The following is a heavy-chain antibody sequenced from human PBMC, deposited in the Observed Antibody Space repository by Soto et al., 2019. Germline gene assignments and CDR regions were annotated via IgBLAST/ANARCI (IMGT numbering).Heavy chain of an antibody. CDR2: IYYSGST. V-gene: IGHV4-59*01. J-gene: IGHJ4*02. Sequence: SLTCTVSGGSISSYYWSWIRQPPGKGLEWIGYIYYSGSTNYNPSLKSRVTISVDTSKNQFSLKLSSVTAADTAVYYCARDLGNWNHDYWGQGTLVTVSS. CDR1: GGSISSYY. D-gene: IGHD1-1*01. CDR3: ARDLGNWNHDY.